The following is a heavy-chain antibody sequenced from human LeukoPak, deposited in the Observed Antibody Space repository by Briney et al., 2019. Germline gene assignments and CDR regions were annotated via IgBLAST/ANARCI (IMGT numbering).Heavy chain of an antibody. CDR1: GASTSSRNW. V-gene: IGHV4-4*02. CDR3: AKHYQGSRFDY. D-gene: IGHD2-15*01. Sequence: KPSGTLSLTCAVSGASTSSRNWWTWVRRPPGKGLEWIGYIYYSRSTNYNPSLKSRVTISVDTSKNQFSLKLSSVTAADTAVYYCAKHYQGSRFDYWGQGTLVTVSS. CDR2: IYYSRST. J-gene: IGHJ4*02.